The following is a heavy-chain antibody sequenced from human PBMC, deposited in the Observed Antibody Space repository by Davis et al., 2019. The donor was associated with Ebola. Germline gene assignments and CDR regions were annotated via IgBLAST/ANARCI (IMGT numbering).Heavy chain of an antibody. D-gene: IGHD3-10*01. Sequence: MPSETLSLTCSVSGGSVYSGNYYWSWIRQPPGKGLEWIGYIYYSGTTNYNPPLKSRVTISLDTSKNQFSLRLNSVTAADTAVYYCVSYYSNWKSDYWGQGTQVTVSS. CDR2: IYYSGTT. V-gene: IGHV4-61*01. CDR3: VSYYSNWKSDY. J-gene: IGHJ4*02. CDR1: GGSVYSGNYY.